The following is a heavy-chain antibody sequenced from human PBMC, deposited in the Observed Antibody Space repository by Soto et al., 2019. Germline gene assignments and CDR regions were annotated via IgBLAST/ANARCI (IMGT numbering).Heavy chain of an antibody. CDR2: INTDNGNT. CDR3: ARDAGDYLLLLY. J-gene: IGHJ4*02. V-gene: IGHV1-3*04. CDR1: EYTFDTYA. Sequence: QVQLVQSGAEVKKPGASVKVSCKTSEYTFDTYAMHWVRQAPGQRLEWMGWINTDNGNTKYSQRFQGRVTITRDTSASTAYMDLSSLRSEDTAVYFCARDAGDYLLLLYWGQGSLVTVSS. D-gene: IGHD3-22*01.